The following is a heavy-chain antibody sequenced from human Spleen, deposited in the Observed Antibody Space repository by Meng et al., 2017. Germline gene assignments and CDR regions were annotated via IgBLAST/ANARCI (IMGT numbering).Heavy chain of an antibody. V-gene: IGHV5-51*01. D-gene: IGHD5-24*01. Sequence: KVSCKGSGYSFTTNWIAWVRQMPGRGLECMGIIYPGDSDTKYSPSFQGQVTITADKSMSTAFLQWSSLKASDTAMYYCARRRDVYNSLDAFDIWGQGTMVTVSS. CDR3: ARRRDVYNSLDAFDI. CDR1: GYSFTTNW. CDR2: IYPGDSDT. J-gene: IGHJ3*02.